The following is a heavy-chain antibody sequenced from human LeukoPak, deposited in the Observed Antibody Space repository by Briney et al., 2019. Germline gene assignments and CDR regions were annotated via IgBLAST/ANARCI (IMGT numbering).Heavy chain of an antibody. V-gene: IGHV2-5*02. CDR1: WVSLSTPGGG. CDR2: IYWDDDK. CDR3: AHRRNYYDSSVFDY. Sequence: SGPSPGKPPQTLPLTLPLSWVSLSTPGGGGGWNPQPPRKALGGLALIYWDDDKRYSPSLKSRLTITKDTSKNQVVLTMTNMAPVDTATYYCAHRRNYYDSSVFDYWGQGTLVTVSS. J-gene: IGHJ4*02. D-gene: IGHD3-22*01.